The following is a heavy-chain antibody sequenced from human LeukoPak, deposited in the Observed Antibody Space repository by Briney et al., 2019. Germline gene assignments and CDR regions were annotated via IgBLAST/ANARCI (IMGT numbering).Heavy chain of an antibody. V-gene: IGHV3-23*01. Sequence: TGGSLRLSCAASGFTFSTYAMNWVRQAPGKGLEWVSVISGSGGNTYYADSVKGRFTISRDNSKNTLYLQMNSLRAEDTAVYYCAKEVYYYYYMDVWGKGTTVTVSS. CDR3: AKEVYYYYYMDV. CDR2: ISGSGGNT. J-gene: IGHJ6*03. CDR1: GFTFSTYA.